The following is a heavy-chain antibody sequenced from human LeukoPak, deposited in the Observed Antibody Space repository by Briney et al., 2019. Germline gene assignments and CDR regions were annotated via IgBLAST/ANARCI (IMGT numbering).Heavy chain of an antibody. J-gene: IGHJ4*02. V-gene: IGHV1-2*02. CDR1: GGTFSSYA. D-gene: IGHD2-2*01. Sequence: ASVKVSCKASGGTFSSYAISWVRQAPGQGLEWMGGINPNTGGTNYAPKFQGRVTMTRDTSISAAYMDLNSLRFDDTAVYYCARGIVVVPAAVFDYWGQGTLVTVSS. CDR3: ARGIVVVPAAVFDY. CDR2: INPNTGGT.